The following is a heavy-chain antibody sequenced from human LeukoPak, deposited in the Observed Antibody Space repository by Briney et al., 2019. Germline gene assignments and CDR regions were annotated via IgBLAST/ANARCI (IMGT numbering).Heavy chain of an antibody. CDR3: ARHNGSGSYLYYYYYMDV. J-gene: IGHJ6*03. V-gene: IGHV4-39*01. Sequence: KPSETLSLTCTVSGGSISSSSYCWGWIRQPPGKGLEWIGTIYYSGSTYYNPSLKSRVTISVDTSKNQFSLKLSSVTAADTAVYYCARHNGSGSYLYYYYYMDVWGKGTTVTISS. D-gene: IGHD3-10*01. CDR2: IYYSGST. CDR1: GGSISSSSYC.